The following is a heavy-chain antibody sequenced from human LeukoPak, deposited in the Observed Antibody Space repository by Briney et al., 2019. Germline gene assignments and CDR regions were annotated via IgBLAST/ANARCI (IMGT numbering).Heavy chain of an antibody. CDR1: GFTFSSYE. CDR2: ISSSGSTI. Sequence: GGSLRLSCAASGFTFSSYEMNWVRQAPGKGLEWVSYISSSGSTIYYADSVKGRITISRDNAKNSLYLQMNSLRAEDTAVYYCAREIAARGGVHWFDPWAREPWSPSPQ. D-gene: IGHD6-6*01. V-gene: IGHV3-48*03. J-gene: IGHJ5*02. CDR3: AREIAARGGVHWFDP.